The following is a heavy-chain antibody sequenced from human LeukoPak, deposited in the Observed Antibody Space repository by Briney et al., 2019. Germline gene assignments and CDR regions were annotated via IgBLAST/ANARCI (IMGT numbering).Heavy chain of an antibody. CDR1: GFTFSSYS. V-gene: IGHV3-21*01. CDR3: ARDLTATVIADY. CDR2: ISSSSSYI. Sequence: GGSVSLFHAASGFTFSSYSMHWVRQAPGKGLEWVSSISSSSSYIYYADSVKGRFTISRDNAKNSLYLQMNSLRAEDTAVYYCARDLTATVIADYWGQGTLVTVSS. D-gene: IGHD4-17*01. J-gene: IGHJ4*02.